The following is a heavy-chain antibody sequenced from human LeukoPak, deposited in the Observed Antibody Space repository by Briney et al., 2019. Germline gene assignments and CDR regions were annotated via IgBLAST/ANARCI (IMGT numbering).Heavy chain of an antibody. CDR1: GGSISSSTYY. V-gene: IGHV4-39*01. J-gene: IGHJ4*02. CDR3: ARHLDYYGSGTYLGF. CDR2: IHHSGST. Sequence: PSETLSLTCTVSGGSISSSTYYWGWIRQPPGKGLEWIGAIHHSGSTYYHPSLKRPVTISVDTSKNQFSLKLSSVTAADTAVYYCARHLDYYGSGTYLGFWGQGTLVTVSS. D-gene: IGHD3-10*01.